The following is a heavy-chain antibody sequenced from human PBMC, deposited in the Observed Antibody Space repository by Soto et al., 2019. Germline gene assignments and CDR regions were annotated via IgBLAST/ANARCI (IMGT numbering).Heavy chain of an antibody. D-gene: IGHD5-12*01. CDR2: IYYSGST. V-gene: IGHV4-30-4*01. CDR3: ARVQSGYDYGFDP. J-gene: IGHJ5*02. CDR1: GGSISSGDYY. Sequence: PSETLSLTFTVSGGSISSGDYYWSWIRQPPGKGLEWIGYIYYSGSTYSNPSLKSRVTISVDTSKNQFSLKLSSVTAADTAVYYCARVQSGYDYGFDPWGQGTLVTVSS.